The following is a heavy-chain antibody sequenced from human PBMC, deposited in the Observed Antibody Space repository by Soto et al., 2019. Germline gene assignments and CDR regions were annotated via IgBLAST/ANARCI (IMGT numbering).Heavy chain of an antibody. J-gene: IGHJ4*02. V-gene: IGHV1-69*01. CDR3: PRLGGLRYFDHYFYF. Sequence: QVQLVQSGSEGKKPGSSVKVSCKASGGTFSSYAISWVRQAPGQGLEWMGGIIPIFGTANYAKKFQGRVTITAAESTSTAYMELRSLKPEDTPVYDGPRLGGLRYFDHYFYFRGKGPLVT. CDR1: GGTFSSYA. CDR2: IIPIFGTA. D-gene: IGHD3-9*01.